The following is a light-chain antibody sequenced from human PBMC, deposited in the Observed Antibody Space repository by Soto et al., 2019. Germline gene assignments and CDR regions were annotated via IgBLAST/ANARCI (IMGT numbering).Light chain of an antibody. Sequence: EIVLTQSPGTLSLSPGERATLSCRASQSVSSSYLAWYQQKPDQAPRLLIYGASSRATGIPDRFSGSGSGTDFTLTISRLEPEDFAVYYCQQYGRSPPPFGHGTKLELK. CDR2: GAS. J-gene: IGKJ1*01. CDR3: QQYGRSPPP. CDR1: QSVSSSY. V-gene: IGKV3-20*01.